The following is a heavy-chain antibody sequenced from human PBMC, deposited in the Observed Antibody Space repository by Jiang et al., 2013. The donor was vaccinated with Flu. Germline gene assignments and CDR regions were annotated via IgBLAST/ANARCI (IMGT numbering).Heavy chain of an antibody. D-gene: IGHD6-19*01. CDR2: INPSGGST. V-gene: IGHV1-46*01. J-gene: IGHJ3*02. Sequence: SGAEVKKPGASVKVSCKASGYTFTSYYMHWVRQAPGQGLEWMGIINPSGGSTSYAQKFQGRVTMTRDTSTSTVYMELSSLRSEDTAVYYCARDQGVGQWLDSDAFDIWGQGTMVTVSS. CDR1: GYTFTSYY. CDR3: ARDQGVGQWLDSDAFDI.